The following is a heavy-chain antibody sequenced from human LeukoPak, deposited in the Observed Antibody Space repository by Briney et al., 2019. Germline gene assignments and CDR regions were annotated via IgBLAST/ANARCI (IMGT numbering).Heavy chain of an antibody. CDR3: AREGGRGSYFDY. Sequence: SQTLSLTCAISGDSVSSNSAAWNCIRQSPSRGLEWLGRTYYRSKWYNDYAISVKSRITINTDTSKNQFSLQMNSVTPEDKAVYYCAREGGRGSYFDYWGQGAMVTVSS. CDR1: GDSVSSNSAA. CDR2: TYYRSKWYN. J-gene: IGHJ4*02. V-gene: IGHV6-1*01. D-gene: IGHD1-26*01.